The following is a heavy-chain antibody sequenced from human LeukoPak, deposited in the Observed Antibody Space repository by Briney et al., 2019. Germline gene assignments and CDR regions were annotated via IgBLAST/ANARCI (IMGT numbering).Heavy chain of an antibody. Sequence: GASVKVSCKACGYIFTSYGISGVRQAPGQGLEGMGWISVYKGNTHLPQRLQGILTMTTDTSTTTAYMEMSSLISDDTAVYYCARDINGYYYDSHGYYPTELWGQGTLVTVSS. CDR2: ISVYKGNT. CDR3: ARDINGYYYDSHGYYPTEL. J-gene: IGHJ4*02. D-gene: IGHD3-22*01. CDR1: GYIFTSYG. V-gene: IGHV1-18*01.